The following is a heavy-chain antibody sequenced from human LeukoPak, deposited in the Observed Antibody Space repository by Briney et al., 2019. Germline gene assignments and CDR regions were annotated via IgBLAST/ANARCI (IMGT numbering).Heavy chain of an antibody. CDR3: ARDGFDY. CDR1: GFTFSSYA. V-gene: IGHV3-30*04. Sequence: GGSLRLSCAASGFTFSSYAMHWVRQAPGKGLEWVAVISYDGSNKYYADSVKGRFTISRDNSKNTLYLQMNSLRAEDTAVYDCARDGFDYWGQGTLVTVSS. J-gene: IGHJ4*02. CDR2: ISYDGSNK.